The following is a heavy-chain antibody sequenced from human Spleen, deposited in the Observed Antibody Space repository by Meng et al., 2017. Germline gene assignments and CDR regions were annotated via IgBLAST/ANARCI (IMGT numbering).Heavy chain of an antibody. CDR3: ARESYDYVWGSYRRDAFDI. J-gene: IGHJ3*02. CDR2: IGTAGDT. V-gene: IGHV3-13*01. D-gene: IGHD3-16*02. Sequence: GESLKISCAASEFTFSSYDMHWVRQATGKGLEWVSAIGTAGDTYYPDSVKGRFTISRDNAKNSLYLQMNSLRAEDTAVYYCARESYDYVWGSYRRDAFDIWGQGTMVTVSS. CDR1: EFTFSSYD.